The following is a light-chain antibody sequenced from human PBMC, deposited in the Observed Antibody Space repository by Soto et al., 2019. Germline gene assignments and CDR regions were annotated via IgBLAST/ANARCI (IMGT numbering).Light chain of an antibody. J-gene: IGKJ4*01. CDR1: QSVSSY. CDR3: QQRSNWGHT. Sequence: EIVLTQSPATLSLSPGERATLSCRASQSVSSYLAWYQQKPGQDPRLLIYDASNRATGIPARFSGSGSGTDFTLTISRLEPEDFAVYYCQQRSNWGHTFGGGTKVEIK. CDR2: DAS. V-gene: IGKV3-11*01.